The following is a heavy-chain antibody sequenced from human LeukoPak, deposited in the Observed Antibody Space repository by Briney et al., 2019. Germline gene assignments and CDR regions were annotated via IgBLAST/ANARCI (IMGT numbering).Heavy chain of an antibody. CDR2: INPNSGGT. V-gene: IGHV1-2*02. Sequence: ASVKVSCKASGYTFTGYYVHWVRQAPGQGLEWMGWINPNSGGTNYAQKFQGRVTMTRDTSISTAYMELGRLRSDDTAVYYCARGPRGYQLPPLPFDPWGQGTLVTVSS. CDR1: GYTFTGYY. J-gene: IGHJ5*02. D-gene: IGHD2-2*01. CDR3: ARGPRGYQLPPLPFDP.